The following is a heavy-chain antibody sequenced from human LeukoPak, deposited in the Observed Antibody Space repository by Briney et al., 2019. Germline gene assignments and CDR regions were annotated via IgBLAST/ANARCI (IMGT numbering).Heavy chain of an antibody. J-gene: IGHJ4*02. CDR1: GYTFTNYY. D-gene: IGHD2-2*01. CDR2: INPSGGST. Sequence: ASVKVSCKASGYTFTNYYIHWVRQAPGQGLEWMAIINPSGGSTSYAQKFQGRVTMTRDTSTSTVYMELSNLRSEDTAVYYCAREVGGIVVVPAANNDYFDYWGQGTLVTVSS. V-gene: IGHV1-46*01. CDR3: AREVGGIVVVPAANNDYFDY.